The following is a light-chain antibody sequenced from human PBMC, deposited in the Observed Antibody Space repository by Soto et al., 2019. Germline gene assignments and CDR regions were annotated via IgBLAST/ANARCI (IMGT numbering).Light chain of an antibody. CDR2: AAS. Sequence: EIVLTHSPGTLSVSPGDRATLSCRASQTISRIYLAWYQQKHGQAPRLLTYAASSRATGIPDRFSGSVSGTDGTITIDRVENEDGAVYYCQQYGSSSITFGQGTRLEIK. CDR1: QTISRIY. V-gene: IGKV3-20*01. CDR3: QQYGSSSIT. J-gene: IGKJ5*01.